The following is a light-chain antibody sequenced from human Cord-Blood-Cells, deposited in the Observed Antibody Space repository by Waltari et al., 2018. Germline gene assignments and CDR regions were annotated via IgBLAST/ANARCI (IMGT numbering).Light chain of an antibody. Sequence: QSVLTQPPSASGTPGQRVTISCSGSSSNIGSNYVYWYQQLPGTAPKLLIYRNNQRPSGVPDRFSGSKSGTSASPAISGLRSEDEADYYCAAWDDSLRVFGGGTKLTVL. V-gene: IGLV1-47*01. CDR2: RNN. CDR3: AAWDDSLRV. CDR1: SSNIGSNY. J-gene: IGLJ3*02.